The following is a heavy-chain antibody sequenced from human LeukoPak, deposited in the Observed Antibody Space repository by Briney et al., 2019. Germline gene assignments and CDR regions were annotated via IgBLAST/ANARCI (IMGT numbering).Heavy chain of an antibody. V-gene: IGHV4-61*08. Sequence: SETLSLTCTVSGASISSDDSYWSWFRQPPGTGLEWIGHIYHSGSSTYTPSLKSRVTISVDTSKNQFSLKLSSVTAADTAVYYCARDAELATPYYYGMDVWGQGTTVTVSS. CDR1: GASISSDDSY. CDR2: IYHSGSS. D-gene: IGHD5-24*01. CDR3: ARDAELATPYYYGMDV. J-gene: IGHJ6*02.